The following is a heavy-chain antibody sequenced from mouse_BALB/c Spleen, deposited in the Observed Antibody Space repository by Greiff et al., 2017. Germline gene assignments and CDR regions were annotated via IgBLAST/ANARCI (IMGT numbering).Heavy chain of an antibody. CDR3: ARTDGYSYYYAMDY. CDR2: ISSGSSTI. Sequence: EVKLMESGGGLVQPGGSRKLSCAASGFTFSSFGMHWVRQAPEKGLEWVAYISSGSSTIYYADTVKGRFTISRDNPKNTLFLQMTSLRSEDTAMYYCARTDGYSYYYAMDYWGQGTSVTVSS. D-gene: IGHD1-2*01. V-gene: IGHV5-17*02. J-gene: IGHJ4*01. CDR1: GFTFSSFG.